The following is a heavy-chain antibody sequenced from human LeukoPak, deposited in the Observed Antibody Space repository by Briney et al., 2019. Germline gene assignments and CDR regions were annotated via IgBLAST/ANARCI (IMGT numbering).Heavy chain of an antibody. CDR3: AGNYGPYYFDY. V-gene: IGHV3-33*01. D-gene: IGHD3-10*01. CDR2: ICYDGSNK. CDR1: GFTFSNYG. Sequence: GGSLRLSCAASGFTFSNYGMHWVRQAPGKGLEWVAVICYDGSNKYYADSVKGRFTISRDNSKNTLYLQMNSLRAEDTAVYYCAGNYGPYYFDYWGQGTLVTVSS. J-gene: IGHJ4*02.